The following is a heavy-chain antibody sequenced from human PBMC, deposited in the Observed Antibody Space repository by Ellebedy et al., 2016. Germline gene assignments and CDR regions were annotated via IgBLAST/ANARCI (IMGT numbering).Heavy chain of an antibody. J-gene: IGHJ4*02. Sequence: GGSLRLSCAASGFTFSSYGMHWVRQAPGKGLEWVAVIWYDGSNKYYADSVKGRFTISRDNSKNTLYLQMNSLRAEDTAVYYCARDVQGWELDYWGQGTLVTVSS. CDR3: ARDVQGWELDY. D-gene: IGHD1-1*01. CDR2: IWYDGSNK. V-gene: IGHV3-33*08. CDR1: GFTFSSYG.